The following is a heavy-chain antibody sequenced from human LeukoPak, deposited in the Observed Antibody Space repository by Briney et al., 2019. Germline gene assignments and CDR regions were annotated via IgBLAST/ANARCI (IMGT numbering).Heavy chain of an antibody. V-gene: IGHV3-74*01. CDR2: INSDGSST. Sequence: AGGSLRLSCAASGFTFSSYWMHWVRQAPGKGLVWVSRINSDGSSTSYADSVKGRFTISRDNAKNTLYLQMNSLRAEDTAVYYCARDHRGSGSRYDYYYMDVWGKGTTVTISS. J-gene: IGHJ6*03. CDR3: ARDHRGSGSRYDYYYMDV. CDR1: GFTFSSYW. D-gene: IGHD3-10*01.